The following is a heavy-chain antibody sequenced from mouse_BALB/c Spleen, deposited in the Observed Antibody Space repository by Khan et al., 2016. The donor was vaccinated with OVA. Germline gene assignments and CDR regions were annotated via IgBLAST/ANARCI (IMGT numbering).Heavy chain of an antibody. CDR2: ISYSGST. V-gene: IGHV3-2*02. D-gene: IGHD1-2*01. CDR1: GYSITSGYG. Sequence: EVKLLESGPGLVKPSQSLSLTCTVTGYSITSGYGWNWIRQFPGNKLEWMGYISYSGSTNYNPSLKSRISITRDTSQNQFFLQLTSVTTEDTATYYCARTARIKYWGQGTTLTVSS. J-gene: IGHJ2*01. CDR3: ARTARIKY.